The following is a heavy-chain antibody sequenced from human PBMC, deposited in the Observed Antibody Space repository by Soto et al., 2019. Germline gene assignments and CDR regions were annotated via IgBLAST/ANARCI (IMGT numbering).Heavy chain of an antibody. D-gene: IGHD3-10*01. CDR3: GRGSPPRPPYYCSVCNYYYYYYYYMDV. CDR1: GGSFSGYY. Sequence: PSETLSLTCAVYGGSFSGYYWSWIRQPPGKGLEWIGEINHSGSTNYNPSLKSRVTISVDTSKNQFSLKLSSVTAADTAVYYCGRGSPPRPPYYCSVCNYYYYYYYYMDVWGQGTTVTVAS. V-gene: IGHV4-34*01. CDR2: INHSGST. J-gene: IGHJ6*03.